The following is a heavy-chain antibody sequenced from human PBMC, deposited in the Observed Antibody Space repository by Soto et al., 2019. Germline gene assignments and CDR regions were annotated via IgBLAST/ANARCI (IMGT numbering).Heavy chain of an antibody. D-gene: IGHD1-20*01. CDR2: IAGVDI. CDR1: GLTMSTYA. CDR3: AKDHFKGNGIYDGFDV. V-gene: IGHV3-23*01. Sequence: PGGSLRLSCAGNGLTMSTYAMSRVRQAPGKGLEWVSTIAGVDIFYADSVQGRFTISIDNSKNLLFLQMNSLTADDTATYYCAKDHFKGNGIYDGFDVWGQGTTVTVSS. J-gene: IGHJ3*01.